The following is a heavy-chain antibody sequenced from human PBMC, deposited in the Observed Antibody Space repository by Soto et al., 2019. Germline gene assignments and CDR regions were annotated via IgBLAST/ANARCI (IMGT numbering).Heavy chain of an antibody. CDR2: IWYDGSNK. CDR1: GFTFSSYG. Sequence: PGGSLRLSCAASGFTFSSYGMHWVRQAPGKGLEWVAVIWYDGSNKYYADSVKGRFTISRDNSKNTLYLQMNSLRAEDTAVYYCARDPLWGTTYYDFWSGYYERTPFDYWGQGTLVTVSS. J-gene: IGHJ4*02. V-gene: IGHV3-33*01. D-gene: IGHD3-3*01. CDR3: ARDPLWGTTYYDFWSGYYERTPFDY.